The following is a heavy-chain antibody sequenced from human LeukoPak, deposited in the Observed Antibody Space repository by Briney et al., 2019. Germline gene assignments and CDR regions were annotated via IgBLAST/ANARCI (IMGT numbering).Heavy chain of an antibody. Sequence: PGGSLRLSCAASGFTFSSYSMNWVRQAPGKGLEGVSSISSSSSYIYYADSVKVRFTSSRDNAKNSLYLQMNSLRAEDTAVYYCARDLSLGNSGSYHPPHMDVWSKGNTVTVSS. CDR2: ISSSSSYI. CDR1: GFTFSSYS. CDR3: ARDLSLGNSGSYHPPHMDV. V-gene: IGHV3-21*01. J-gene: IGHJ6*03. D-gene: IGHD1-26*01.